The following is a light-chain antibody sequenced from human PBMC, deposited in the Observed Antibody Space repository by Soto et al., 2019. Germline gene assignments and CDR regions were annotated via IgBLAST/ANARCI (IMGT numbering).Light chain of an antibody. Sequence: ELVLTQSPGTLCLSPGERATLPCRASQRVNSNYLAWYQQRPGQPPRLLISGASSRATDTPDRFSGCGSGTDFTLTISRLEPEDFAVYYCQQYDSWTFGQGTKVDIK. J-gene: IGKJ1*01. CDR1: QRVNSNY. CDR2: GAS. V-gene: IGKV3-20*01. CDR3: QQYDSWT.